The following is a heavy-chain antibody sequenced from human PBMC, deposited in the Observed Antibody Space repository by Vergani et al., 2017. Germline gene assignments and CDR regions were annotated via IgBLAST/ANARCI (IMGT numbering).Heavy chain of an antibody. Sequence: EVQLLESGGGLVQPGGSLRLSCAASGFTFSSYAMSWVRPAPGKGLEWVSAISGSGGSTYYADSVKGRFTISRDNSKNTLYLQMNSLRAEDTAVYYCAKNVHVAGTRSYFDYWGQGTLVTVSS. D-gene: IGHD6-19*01. CDR3: AKNVHVAGTRSYFDY. V-gene: IGHV3-23*01. J-gene: IGHJ4*02. CDR2: ISGSGGST. CDR1: GFTFSSYA.